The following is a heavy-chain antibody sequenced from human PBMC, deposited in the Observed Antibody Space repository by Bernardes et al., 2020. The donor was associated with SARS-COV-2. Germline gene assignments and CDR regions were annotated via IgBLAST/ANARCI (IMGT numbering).Heavy chain of an antibody. D-gene: IGHD3-10*01. Sequence: SETLSLTCTVSGGSISSGGYYWSWIRQHPGKGLEWIGYIYYSGSTYYNPSLKSRVTISVDTSKNQFSLKLSSVTAADTAVYYCARGRGEYYYGSGSGTSENWFDPWGQGTLVTVSS. CDR1: GGSISSGGYY. V-gene: IGHV4-31*03. CDR3: ARGRGEYYYGSGSGTSENWFDP. J-gene: IGHJ5*02. CDR2: IYYSGST.